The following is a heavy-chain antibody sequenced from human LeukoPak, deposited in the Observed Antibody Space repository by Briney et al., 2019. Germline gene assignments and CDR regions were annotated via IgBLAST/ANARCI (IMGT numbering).Heavy chain of an antibody. J-gene: IGHJ4*01. D-gene: IGHD1-7*01. CDR2: IKHDGSVK. CDR1: GFTFNDYW. V-gene: IGHV3-7*01. Sequence: GGSLRLSCAASGFTFNDYWMTWVRQAPGKGLEWVANIKHDGSVKYYVDSVKGRFTISRDNAESSLSLQMNSLRGEDTAIYYCARETGTTGTPYYFDFWGHGALVTVSS. CDR3: ARETGTTGTPYYFDF.